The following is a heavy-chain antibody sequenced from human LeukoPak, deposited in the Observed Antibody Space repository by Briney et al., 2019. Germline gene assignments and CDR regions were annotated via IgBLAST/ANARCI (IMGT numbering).Heavy chain of an antibody. D-gene: IGHD1-26*01. J-gene: IGHJ4*02. CDR1: GFTFSSYA. CDR3: AKDPTGHGLLYFDY. CDR2: ISGSGGST. Sequence: GGSLILSCAASGFTFSSYAMSWVRQAPGKGLEWVSAISGSGGSTYYADSVKGRFTISRDNSKNTLYLQMNSLRAEDTAVYYCAKDPTGHGLLYFDYWGQGTLVTVSS. V-gene: IGHV3-23*01.